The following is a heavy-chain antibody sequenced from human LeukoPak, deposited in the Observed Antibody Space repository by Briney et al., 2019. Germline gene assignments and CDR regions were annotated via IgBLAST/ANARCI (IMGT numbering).Heavy chain of an antibody. Sequence: ASVKVSCKASGGTFSSYAISWVRQAPGQGLEWMGRIIPILGIANYAQKFQGRVTITADKSTSTAYMELSGLRSDDTAVYYCARGFRLSAIEDWFDPWGQGTLVTVSS. CDR2: IIPILGIA. CDR3: ARGFRLSAIEDWFDP. D-gene: IGHD2-2*02. CDR1: GGTFSSYA. J-gene: IGHJ5*02. V-gene: IGHV1-69*04.